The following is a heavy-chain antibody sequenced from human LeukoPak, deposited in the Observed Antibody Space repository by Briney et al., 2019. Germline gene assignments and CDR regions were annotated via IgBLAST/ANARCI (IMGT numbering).Heavy chain of an antibody. CDR3: AREVAITMILGNWFDP. Sequence: SETLSLTCTVSGGSISSYYWSWIRQPAGKGLEWIRRIYTSGSTNYNPSLKSRVTMSVDTSKNQFSLKLSSVTAADTAVYYCAREVAITMILGNWFDPWGQGTLVTVSS. V-gene: IGHV4-4*07. J-gene: IGHJ5*02. CDR1: GGSISSYY. CDR2: IYTSGST. D-gene: IGHD3-22*01.